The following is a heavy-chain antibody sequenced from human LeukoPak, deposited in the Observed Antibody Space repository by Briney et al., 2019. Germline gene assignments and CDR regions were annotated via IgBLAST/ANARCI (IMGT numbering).Heavy chain of an antibody. CDR3: AKRGVVIRVILVGFHKEAYYFDS. D-gene: IGHD3-22*01. Sequence: GGSLRLSCAVSGITLSNYGMSWVRQAPGKGLEWVAGISGSGGSTNYADSVKGRFTISRDNRKNTLYLQMNSLRVEDTAVYFYAKRGVVIRVILVGFHKEAYYFDSWGQGALVTVSS. CDR1: GITLSNYG. V-gene: IGHV3-23*01. J-gene: IGHJ4*02. CDR2: ISGSGGST.